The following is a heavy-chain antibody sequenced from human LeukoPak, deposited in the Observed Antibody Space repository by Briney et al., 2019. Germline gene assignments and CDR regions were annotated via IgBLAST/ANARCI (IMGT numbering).Heavy chain of an antibody. CDR1: GGSISSYY. J-gene: IGHJ4*02. CDR2: IYYGGST. CDR3: ARRSVSWNYFDY. V-gene: IGHV4-59*08. D-gene: IGHD3-3*01. Sequence: PSETLSLTCTVSGGSISSYYWSWIRQPPGKGLEWIGYIYYGGSTNYNPSLKSRVTISVDTSKNQFSLRLSSVTAADTAVYYCARRSVSWNYFDYWGQGTLVTVSS.